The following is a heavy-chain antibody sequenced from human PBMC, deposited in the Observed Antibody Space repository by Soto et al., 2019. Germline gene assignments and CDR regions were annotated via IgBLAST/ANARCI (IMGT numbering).Heavy chain of an antibody. V-gene: IGHV1-69*06. CDR1: GGTFSSYP. Sequence: QVHLVQSGAEVKKPGSSVKVSCKASGGTFSSYPISWVRQAPGQGLEWMGGIIPIFGTTNYAQKFQGRVTITADKSTSTAYMELSSLRSEDTAVYYCERDYSDGRVYYSWYFDLWGRGTLVTVSS. CDR3: ERDYSDGRVYYSWYFDL. J-gene: IGHJ2*01. CDR2: IIPIFGTT. D-gene: IGHD3-22*01.